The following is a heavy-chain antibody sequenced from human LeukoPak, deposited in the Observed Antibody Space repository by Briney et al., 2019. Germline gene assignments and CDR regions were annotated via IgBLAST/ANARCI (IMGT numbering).Heavy chain of an antibody. CDR2: IRSKAYGGTT. V-gene: IGHV3-49*04. CDR1: GFTFGHYA. CDR3: KGSSSWSPTDY. D-gene: IGHD6-13*01. Sequence: GRSLRLSCTASGFTFGHYAMSWVRQAPGKGLEWVGFIRSKAYGGTTEYAASVKGRFTISRDDSKSIAYLQMNSLKTDDTAVYYCKGSSSWSPTDYWGQGTLVTVSS. J-gene: IGHJ4*02.